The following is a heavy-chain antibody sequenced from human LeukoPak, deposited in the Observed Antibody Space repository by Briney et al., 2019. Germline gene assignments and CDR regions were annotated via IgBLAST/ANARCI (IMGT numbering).Heavy chain of an antibody. D-gene: IGHD6-19*01. CDR2: IYSGGST. CDR1: GFTVSSNY. J-gene: IGHJ6*02. CDR3: AREGIAVAANYYYDGMDV. V-gene: IGHV3-66*01. Sequence: PGVSLRLSCAASGFTVSSNYMSWVRQAPGKGLEWVSVIYSGGSTYYAHSVKGRFTISRDNSKNTLYLQMNSLRAEDTAVYYCAREGIAVAANYYYDGMDVWGQGTTVTVSS.